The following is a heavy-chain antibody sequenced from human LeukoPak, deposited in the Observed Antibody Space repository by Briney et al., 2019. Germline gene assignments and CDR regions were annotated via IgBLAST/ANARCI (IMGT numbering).Heavy chain of an antibody. J-gene: IGHJ6*02. CDR2: LSYDGSNK. Sequence: PGGSLRLSCAASGLTFSSYGMHWVRQAPGKGLEWVAVLSYDGSNKYYADSVKGRFTISRDNSKNTLYLQMNSLRAEDTAVYYCAKDSYGMDVWGQGTTVTVSS. V-gene: IGHV3-30*18. CDR1: GLTFSSYG. CDR3: AKDSYGMDV.